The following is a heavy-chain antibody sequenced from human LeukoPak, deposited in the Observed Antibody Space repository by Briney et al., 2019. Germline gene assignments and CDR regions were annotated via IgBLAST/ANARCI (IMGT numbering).Heavy chain of an antibody. CDR3: ARGRITMVRGGYYYYYMDV. D-gene: IGHD3-10*01. V-gene: IGHV4-34*01. Sequence: SQTLSLTCAVYGVSFSGYYWSWIRQPPVNGLEWIGEINHSGSTNYKPSLKSRATIAVDTSKNQFSLKLSSVTAADAAVYYCARGRITMVRGGYYYYYMDVWGKGTTVTVSS. CDR2: INHSGST. J-gene: IGHJ6*03. CDR1: GVSFSGYY.